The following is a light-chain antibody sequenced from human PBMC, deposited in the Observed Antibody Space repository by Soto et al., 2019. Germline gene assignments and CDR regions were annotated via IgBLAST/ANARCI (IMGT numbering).Light chain of an antibody. Sequence: QSALTQPPSASGSPGQSVTISCTGTSSDVGGYNYVSWYQQHPGKAPKLMIYEVSKRPSGVPDRFSGSKSGNTASLTVSGLQAEDEADYYCSSYADSNNLVVFGGGTKLTVL. J-gene: IGLJ2*01. CDR2: EVS. CDR1: SSDVGGYNY. CDR3: SSYADSNNLVV. V-gene: IGLV2-8*01.